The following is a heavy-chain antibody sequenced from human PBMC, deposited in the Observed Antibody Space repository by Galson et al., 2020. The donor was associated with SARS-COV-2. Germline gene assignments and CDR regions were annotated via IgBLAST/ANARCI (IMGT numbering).Heavy chain of an antibody. CDR2: IWYDGSNK. D-gene: IGHD6-13*01. CDR3: AREPGIAAAGYGGLDY. V-gene: IGHV3-33*01. J-gene: IGHJ4*02. CDR1: GFTFSSYG. Sequence: GGSLRLSCAASGFTFSSYGMHWVRQAPGKGLEWVAVIWYDGSNKYYADSVKGRFTISRDNSKNTLYLQMNSLRAEDTAVYYCAREPGIAAAGYGGLDYWGQGTLVTVSS.